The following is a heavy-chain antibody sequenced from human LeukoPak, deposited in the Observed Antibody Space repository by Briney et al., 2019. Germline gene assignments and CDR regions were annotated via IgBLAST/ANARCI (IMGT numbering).Heavy chain of an antibody. V-gene: IGHV1-69*05. CDR1: GGTFSIYA. CDR2: IIPIFGTA. CDR3: ARDLDCSSTSCPPGGYYYMDV. D-gene: IGHD2-2*01. J-gene: IGHJ6*03. Sequence: ASVKVSCKASGGTFSIYAISWVRQAPGQGLEWMGGIIPIFGTANYAQKFQGRVTITTDESTSTAYMELSSLRSEDTAVYYCARDLDCSSTSCPPGGYYYMDVWGKGTTVTVSS.